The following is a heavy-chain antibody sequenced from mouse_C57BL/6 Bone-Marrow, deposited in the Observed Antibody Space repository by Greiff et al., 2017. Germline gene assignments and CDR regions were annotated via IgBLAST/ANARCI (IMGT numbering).Heavy chain of an antibody. CDR2: IDPSDSYT. CDR3: ARGVGDYYGSSSFDY. Sequence: VQLQQPGAELVKPGASVKLSCKASGYTFTSYWMQWVKQRPGQGLEWIGEIDPSDSYTNYNQKFKGKATLTVDTSSSIAYMQLSSLTSEDSAVYYCARGVGDYYGSSSFDYWGQGTTLTVSS. J-gene: IGHJ2*01. CDR1: GYTFTSYW. D-gene: IGHD1-1*01. V-gene: IGHV1-50*01.